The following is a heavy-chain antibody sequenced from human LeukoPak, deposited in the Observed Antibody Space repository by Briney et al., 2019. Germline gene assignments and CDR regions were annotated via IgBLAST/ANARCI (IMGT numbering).Heavy chain of an antibody. V-gene: IGHV1-69*13. J-gene: IGHJ4*02. D-gene: IGHD2-2*01. CDR1: GYTFTSFG. Sequence: SVKVSFKASGYTFTSFGIGWVRQAPGQGLEWMGGIIPIFGTANYAQKFQGRVTITADGSTSTAYMELSSLRSEDTAVYYCARYVVVPAELDYWGQGTLVTVSS. CDR2: IIPIFGTA. CDR3: ARYVVVPAELDY.